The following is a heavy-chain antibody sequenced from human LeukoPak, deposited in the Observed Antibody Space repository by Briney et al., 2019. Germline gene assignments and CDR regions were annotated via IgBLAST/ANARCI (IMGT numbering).Heavy chain of an antibody. D-gene: IGHD3-22*01. CDR1: GYTFTSYG. CDR3: ARGADSSGYLGAFDI. V-gene: IGHV1-2*04. J-gene: IGHJ3*02. CDR2: INPNSGGT. Sequence: ASVKVSCKASGYTFTSYGISWVRQAPGQGLEWMGWINPNSGGTNYAQKFQGWVTMTRDTSISTAYMELSRLRSDDTAVYYCARGADSSGYLGAFDIWGQGTMVTVSS.